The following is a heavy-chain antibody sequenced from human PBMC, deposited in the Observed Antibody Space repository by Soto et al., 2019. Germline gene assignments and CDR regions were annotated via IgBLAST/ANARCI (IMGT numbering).Heavy chain of an antibody. CDR3: ATGGVGGLAGCPNN. CDR2: IKTEGEGGTT. V-gene: IGHV3-15*01. D-gene: IGHD3-9*01. J-gene: IGHJ4*02. Sequence: GGSLRLSCAASGFSFTNTWMTWVRQAPGKGLEWVGRIKTEGEGGTTDYAAPVKGRFTISRDGSRNTLYLQMNSLNSADTAVYYCATGGVGGLAGCPNNWGQGTLVTVSS. CDR1: GFSFTNTW.